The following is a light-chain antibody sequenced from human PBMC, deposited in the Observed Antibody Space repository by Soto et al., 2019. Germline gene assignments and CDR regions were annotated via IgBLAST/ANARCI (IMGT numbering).Light chain of an antibody. V-gene: IGLV2-14*03. J-gene: IGLJ1*01. Sequence: QSALTQPASVSGSPGQSITISCTGTSSDIGAYNYVAWYQQHPGKAPKLIISEVSDRPSGVSNRFSGSKSGNTASLTISGLQAEDEADYYCCSYAGTSAPYVFGSGTKVTVL. CDR2: EVS. CDR1: SSDIGAYNY. CDR3: CSYAGTSAPYV.